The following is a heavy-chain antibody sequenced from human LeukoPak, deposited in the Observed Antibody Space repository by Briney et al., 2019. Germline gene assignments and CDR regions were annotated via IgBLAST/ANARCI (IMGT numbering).Heavy chain of an antibody. D-gene: IGHD6-19*01. V-gene: IGHV4-39*01. CDR3: ARQYSSGWPLLDP. J-gene: IGHJ5*02. Sequence: SETLSLTCTVAGGSISGGGYYWARMRQPPGKGLEWIGTIYYSGSTYYNPSLKSRVTISVDTSKNQFSLKLTSVTAADAAVYLCARQYSSGWPLLDPWGEGTLVTVSS. CDR1: GGSISGGGYY. CDR2: IYYSGST.